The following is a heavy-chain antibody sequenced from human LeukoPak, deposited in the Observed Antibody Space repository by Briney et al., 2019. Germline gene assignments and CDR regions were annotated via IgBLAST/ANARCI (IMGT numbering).Heavy chain of an antibody. J-gene: IGHJ4*02. V-gene: IGHV3-48*01. CDR3: AKGGYYFDY. CDR1: GFTFSSYS. D-gene: IGHD3-16*01. Sequence: GGSLRLSCAASGFTFSSYSMNWVRQAPGKGLEWVSYISSSSSTIYYADSVKGRFTISRGNAKNSLYLQMNSLRAEDTALYYCAKGGYYFDYWGQGTLVTVSS. CDR2: ISSSSSTI.